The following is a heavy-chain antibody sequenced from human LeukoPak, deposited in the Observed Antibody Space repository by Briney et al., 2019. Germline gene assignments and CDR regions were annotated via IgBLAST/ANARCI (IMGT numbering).Heavy chain of an antibody. J-gene: IGHJ5*02. CDR3: ARVQALNWFDP. D-gene: IGHD4-11*01. V-gene: IGHV3-21*01. CDR2: ISSSSSYI. Sequence: GGSLRLSCAASGFTFSSYSMNWVRQAPGKGLEWVSSISSSSSYIYYADSVKGRFTISRDNAKNSLYLQMSSLRAEDTAVYYCARVQALNWFDPWGQGTLVTVSS. CDR1: GFTFSSYS.